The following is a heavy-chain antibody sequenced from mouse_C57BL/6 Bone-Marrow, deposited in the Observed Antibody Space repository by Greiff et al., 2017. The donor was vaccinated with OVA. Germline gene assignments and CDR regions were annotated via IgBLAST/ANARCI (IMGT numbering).Heavy chain of an antibody. CDR2: IHPNSGST. V-gene: IGHV1-64*01. J-gene: IGHJ4*01. Sequence: QVQLQQSGAELVKPGASVKLSCKASGYTFTSYWMHWVKQRPGQGLEWIGMIHPNSGSTNYNEKFKSKATLTVDKSSSTAYMQLSSLTSEDSAVYYCARRDDGYLYYYAMDYWGQGTSVTVSS. CDR3: ARRDDGYLYYYAMDY. D-gene: IGHD2-3*01. CDR1: GYTFTSYW.